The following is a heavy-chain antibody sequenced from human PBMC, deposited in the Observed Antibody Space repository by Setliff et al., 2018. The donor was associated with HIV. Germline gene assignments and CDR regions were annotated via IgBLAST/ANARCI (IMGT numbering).Heavy chain of an antibody. CDR1: GYTFNDYF. J-gene: IGHJ4*02. D-gene: IGHD6-13*01. V-gene: IGHV1-2*02. CDR3: AGGSAGLDY. Sequence: ASVKVSCKSSGYTFNDYFIHWVRQVPGQGLEWMGWINPNSGATNYAQTFQGRFTISRDNSKNTLYLQMNNLRADDTAFYYCAGGSAGLDYWGQGTLVTVSS. CDR2: INPNSGAT.